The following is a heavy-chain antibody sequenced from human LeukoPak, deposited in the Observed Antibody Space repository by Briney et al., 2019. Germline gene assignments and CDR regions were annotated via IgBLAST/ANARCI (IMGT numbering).Heavy chain of an antibody. CDR3: ARDGRGVAAAENWFDP. J-gene: IGHJ5*02. Sequence: SETLSLSCTVSGGSISSGGYYWRWLRQPPGKGLEWLGYIYYSGSTYYNPSLKSRVTISVDTSKNQFSLKLSSVTAADTAVYYCARDGRGVAAAENWFDPWGQGTLVTVSS. CDR1: GGSISSGGYY. D-gene: IGHD6-13*01. CDR2: IYYSGST. V-gene: IGHV4-30-4*01.